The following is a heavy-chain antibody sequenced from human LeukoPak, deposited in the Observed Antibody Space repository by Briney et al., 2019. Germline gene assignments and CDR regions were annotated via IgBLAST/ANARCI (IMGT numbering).Heavy chain of an antibody. CDR3: ATVYLLWFGEFPNYFDY. CDR2: FDPEDGET. J-gene: IGHJ4*02. D-gene: IGHD3-10*01. Sequence: ASVKVSCKVSGYTLTELSMHWVRQAPGKGLEWMGGFDPEDGETIYAQKFQGRVTMTEDTSTDTAYMELSSLRSGDTAVYYCATVYLLWFGEFPNYFDYWGQGTLVTVSS. V-gene: IGHV1-24*01. CDR1: GYTLTELS.